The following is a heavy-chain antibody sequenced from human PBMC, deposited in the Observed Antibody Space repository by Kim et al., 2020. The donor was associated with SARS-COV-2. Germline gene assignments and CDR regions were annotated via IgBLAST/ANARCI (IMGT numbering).Heavy chain of an antibody. CDR2: ISSSSSYI. CDR1: GFTFSSYS. V-gene: IGHV3-21*01. D-gene: IGHD3-10*01. CDR3: ARRLLWFGELDYYYGMDV. J-gene: IGHJ6*02. Sequence: GGSLRLSCAASGFTFSSYSMNWVRQAPGKGLEWVSSISSSSSYIYYADSVKGRFTISRDNAKNSLYLQMNSLRAEDTAVYYCARRLLWFGELDYYYGMDVWGQGTTVTVSS.